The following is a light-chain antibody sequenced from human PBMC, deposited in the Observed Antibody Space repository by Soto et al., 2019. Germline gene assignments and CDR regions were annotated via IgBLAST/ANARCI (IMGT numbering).Light chain of an antibody. Sequence: EIVLTESPGTLSLSRGERATLSCRASQSISSSYLAWYQQRAGQAPRLLIYGASSRAAGIPDRFRGSGSGTDFTLTISRLEPEDFAVYYCQQYGSSMYTFGQGTRLEIK. V-gene: IGKV3-20*01. J-gene: IGKJ5*01. CDR2: GAS. CDR1: QSISSSY. CDR3: QQYGSSMYT.